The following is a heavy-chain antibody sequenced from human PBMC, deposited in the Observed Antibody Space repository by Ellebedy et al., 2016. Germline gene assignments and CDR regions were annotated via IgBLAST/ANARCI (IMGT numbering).Heavy chain of an antibody. J-gene: IGHJ4*02. Sequence: ASVKVSCKASGSTFTGHYIHWVRQAPGQGLEWMGWIHFNSGGTHYAPNFQGRVTMTRDTSISTAYMDLRSLTSGDTAVYYCARETKHYDSSGYMFSPFGYWGQGTLVTVSS. V-gene: IGHV1-2*02. D-gene: IGHD3-22*01. CDR2: IHFNSGGT. CDR3: ARETKHYDSSGYMFSPFGY. CDR1: GSTFTGHY.